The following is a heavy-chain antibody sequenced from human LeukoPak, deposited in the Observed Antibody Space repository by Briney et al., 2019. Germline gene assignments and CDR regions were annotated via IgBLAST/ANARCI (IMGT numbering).Heavy chain of an antibody. CDR3: ASLADWYYYDDSGYPLGAFDI. V-gene: IGHV4-4*08. CDR1: GGSIESYY. D-gene: IGHD3-22*01. Sequence: SETLSLTCSVSGGSIESYYWSWIRQPPGKGLEFIGYIAASGTTKHNPSLKSRVTLSMDTSKNQFSLKLTSVTAADTAVYYCASLADWYYYDDSGYPLGAFDIWAKGQWSPSLQ. CDR2: IAASGTT. J-gene: IGHJ3*02.